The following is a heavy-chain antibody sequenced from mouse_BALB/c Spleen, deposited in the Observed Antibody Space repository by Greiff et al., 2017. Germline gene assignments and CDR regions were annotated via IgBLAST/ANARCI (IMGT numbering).Heavy chain of an antibody. CDR3: ARGPPSFFYYAMDY. CDR2: IDPANGNT. V-gene: IGHV14-3*02. Sequence: VQLQQSGAELVKPGASVKLSCTASGFNIKDTYMHWVKQRPEQGLEWIGRIDPANGNTKYDPKFQGKATITADTSSNTAYLQLSSLTSEDTAVYYCARGPPSFFYYAMDYWGQGTSVTVSS. CDR1: GFNIKDTY. J-gene: IGHJ4*01.